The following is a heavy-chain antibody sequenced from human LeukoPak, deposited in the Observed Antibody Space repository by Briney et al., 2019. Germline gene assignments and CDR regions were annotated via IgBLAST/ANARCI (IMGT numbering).Heavy chain of an antibody. CDR2: ISGSGGST. D-gene: IGHD1-1*01. CDR1: GFTFSSYG. CDR3: AKGKSPWSYYYYYMDV. J-gene: IGHJ6*03. Sequence: GGSLRLSCAASGFTFSSYGMHWVRQAPGKGLEWVSAISGSGGSTYYADSVKGRFTIPRDNSKNTLYLQMNSLRAEDTAVYYCAKGKSPWSYYYYYMDVWGKGTTVTVSS. V-gene: IGHV3-23*01.